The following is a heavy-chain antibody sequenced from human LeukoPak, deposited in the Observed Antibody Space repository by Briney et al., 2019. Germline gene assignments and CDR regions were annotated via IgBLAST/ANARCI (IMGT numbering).Heavy chain of an antibody. CDR2: INHSGST. V-gene: IGHV4-34*01. D-gene: IGHD3-22*01. J-gene: IGHJ4*02. CDR3: ARGPTEYYYDSSGYYYFDY. Sequence: SETLSLTCAVYGGSFSGYYWSWIRQPPGKGLEWIGEINHSGSTNYNPSLKSRVTISVDTSKNQFSLKLSSVTAADTAVYYCARGPTEYYYDSSGYYYFDYWGQGTLVTVSS. CDR1: GGSFSGYY.